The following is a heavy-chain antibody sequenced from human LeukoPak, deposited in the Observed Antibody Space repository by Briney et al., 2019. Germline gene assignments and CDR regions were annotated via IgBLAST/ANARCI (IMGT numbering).Heavy chain of an antibody. J-gene: IGHJ4*02. D-gene: IGHD6-19*01. V-gene: IGHV5-51*01. Sequence: GESLKISCKGSGYSFTSYWIGWVRQMPGKGLEWMGIIYPGDSDTRYSPSLQGQVTISADKSISTAYLQWSSLKASDTAMYYCARQHRDSGWYSDYWGQGTLVTVSS. CDR1: GYSFTSYW. CDR2: IYPGDSDT. CDR3: ARQHRDSGWYSDY.